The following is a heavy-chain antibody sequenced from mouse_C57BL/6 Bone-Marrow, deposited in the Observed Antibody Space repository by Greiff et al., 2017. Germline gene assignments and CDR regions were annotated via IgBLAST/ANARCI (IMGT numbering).Heavy chain of an antibody. CDR2: INPYNGGT. D-gene: IGHD3-3*01. J-gene: IGHJ1*03. Sequence: EVQLQQSGPVLVKPGASVKMSCKASGYTFTDYYMNWVKQSHGKSLEWIGVINPYNGGTSYNQKFKGKATLTVDKSSSTAYMELKSLTSEDSAVYYCARKEGTWYFDVWGTGTTVTVSS. CDR3: ARKEGTWYFDV. V-gene: IGHV1-19*01. CDR1: GYTFTDYY.